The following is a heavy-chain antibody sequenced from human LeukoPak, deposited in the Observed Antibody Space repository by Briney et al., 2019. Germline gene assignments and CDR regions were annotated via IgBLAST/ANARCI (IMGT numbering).Heavy chain of an antibody. CDR3: AKDRTAGYDGLVDY. V-gene: IGHV3-30*18. D-gene: IGHD5-12*01. CDR1: GFTFSSYE. CDR2: ISYDGSNK. J-gene: IGHJ4*02. Sequence: PGGSLRLSCAVSGFTFSSYEMNWVRQAPGKGLEWVAVISYDGSNKYYTDSVKGRFTISRDNSKNTLYLQMNSLRAEDTAVYYCAKDRTAGYDGLVDYWGQGTLVTVSS.